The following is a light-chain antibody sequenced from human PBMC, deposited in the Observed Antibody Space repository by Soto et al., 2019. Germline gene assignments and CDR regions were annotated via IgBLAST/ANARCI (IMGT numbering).Light chain of an antibody. CDR3: QQYANSPQT. CDR1: QSLSSSY. V-gene: IGKV3-20*01. J-gene: IGKJ1*01. CDR2: DAS. Sequence: EIVLTQSPGTLSLSPGERATLSCRASQSLSSSYLAWYQQKPGQAPRLLIYDASNRATGIPARFSGSGSGTDFTLTISRLEPEDFAVYYCQQYANSPQTFGQGTKVDIK.